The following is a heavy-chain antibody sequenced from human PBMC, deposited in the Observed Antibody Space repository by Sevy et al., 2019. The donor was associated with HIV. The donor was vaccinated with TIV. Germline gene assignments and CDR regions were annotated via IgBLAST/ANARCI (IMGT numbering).Heavy chain of an antibody. Sequence: GGSLRLSCAASGFTFSSYAMHWVRQAPGKGLEWVAVISYDGSNKYYADSVKGRFTISRDNSKNTLYLQMNSLRAEDTAVYYCARDRGVSCSSTSCYCCYYYGMYVWGQGTTVTVSS. V-gene: IGHV3-30*04. CDR3: ARDRGVSCSSTSCYCCYYYGMYV. CDR2: ISYDGSNK. J-gene: IGHJ6*02. D-gene: IGHD2-2*01. CDR1: GFTFSSYA.